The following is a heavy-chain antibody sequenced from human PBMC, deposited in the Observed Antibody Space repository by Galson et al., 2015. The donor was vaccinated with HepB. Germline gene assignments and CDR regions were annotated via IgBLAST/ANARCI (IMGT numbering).Heavy chain of an antibody. CDR1: GGTFSSYA. V-gene: IGHV1-69*04. J-gene: IGHJ5*02. CDR2: IIPILGIA. CDR3: ARESVDNWFDP. Sequence: SVKVSCKASGGTFSSYAISWVRQAPGQGLEWMGRIIPILGIANYAQKFQGRVTITADKSTSTAYMELSSLRSEDTAVYYCARESVDNWFDPWGQGTLVTVSS.